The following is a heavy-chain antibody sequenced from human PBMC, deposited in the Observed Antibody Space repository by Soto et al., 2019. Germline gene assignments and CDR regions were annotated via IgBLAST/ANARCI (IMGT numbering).Heavy chain of an antibody. D-gene: IGHD3-10*01. J-gene: IGHJ4*02. CDR1: GFTFRTSW. V-gene: IGHV3-74*03. Sequence: EVQLVESGGGLVQPGGSLRLSCAASGFTFRTSWMYWVRQPPGKGLVWVSRFNDDGSTTTYADSVKGRFTISRDNAKNTLFMQMDSLRAEDMGVYYCARGNYGPDYWGQGTLVTVSS. CDR2: FNDDGSTT. CDR3: ARGNYGPDY.